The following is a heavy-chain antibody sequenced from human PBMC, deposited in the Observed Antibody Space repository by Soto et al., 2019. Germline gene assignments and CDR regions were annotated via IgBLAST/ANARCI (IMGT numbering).Heavy chain of an antibody. Sequence: PGESLKISCQGSGYSFTDYRITWVRQMPGKGLEWMGRIDPSDSYTNYSPSFQGHITISADKSIDTAYLQWSSLEASDTAMYYCARQIYDSDTGPNFQYYFDSWGQGTPVTVSS. CDR3: ARQIYDSDTGPNFQYYFDS. V-gene: IGHV5-10-1*01. D-gene: IGHD3-22*01. J-gene: IGHJ4*02. CDR1: GYSFTDYR. CDR2: IDPSDSYT.